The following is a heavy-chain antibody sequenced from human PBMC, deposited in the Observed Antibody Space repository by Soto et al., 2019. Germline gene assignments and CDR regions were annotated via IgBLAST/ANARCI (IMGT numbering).Heavy chain of an antibody. CDR3: ARGERTAVTLFDY. CDR1: GGSFSGYY. V-gene: IGHV4-34*01. J-gene: IGHJ4*02. Sequence: TSETLSLTCAVYGGSFSGYYWSWIRQPPGKGLEWIGEINHSGSTNYNPSLKSRVTISVDTSKNQFSLKLSSVTAADTAVYYCARGERTAVTLFDYWGQGTLVTVSS. CDR2: INHSGST. D-gene: IGHD4-17*01.